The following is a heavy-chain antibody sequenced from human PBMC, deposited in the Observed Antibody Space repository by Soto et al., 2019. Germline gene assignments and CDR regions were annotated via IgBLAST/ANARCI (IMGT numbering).Heavy chain of an antibody. CDR1: GESFNPYF. Sequence: QVHVQQWGAGLLKPSETLSLTCAVSGESFNPYFWSWIRQPPGKGLEWIAEINQSGGTYYNPSLKSRVAISLDTSKNQFSLTLNSVTAAATAVYYCAIGQGGTNYWGQGTLVTVSS. CDR3: AIGQGGTNY. CDR2: INQSGGT. V-gene: IGHV4-34*02. J-gene: IGHJ4*02. D-gene: IGHD3-16*01.